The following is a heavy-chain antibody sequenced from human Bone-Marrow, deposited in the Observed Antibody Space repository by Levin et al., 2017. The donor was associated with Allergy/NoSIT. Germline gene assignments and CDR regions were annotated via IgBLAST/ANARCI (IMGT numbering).Heavy chain of an antibody. CDR2: INHSGST. CDR3: ARGVGYYDIVTGYYIGGQYYGMDV. D-gene: IGHD3-9*01. CDR1: GGSFSGYY. Sequence: PSETLSLTCAIYGGSFSGYYWSWIRQTPGKGLGWIGEINHSGSTNYNPSLKSRVTISVDTSKNQFSLKLSSVTAADTAVYFCARGVGYYDIVTGYYIGGQYYGMDVWGQGTSVTVSS. J-gene: IGHJ6*02. V-gene: IGHV4-34*01.